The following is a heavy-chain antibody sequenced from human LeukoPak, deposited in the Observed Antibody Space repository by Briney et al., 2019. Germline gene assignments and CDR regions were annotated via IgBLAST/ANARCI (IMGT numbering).Heavy chain of an antibody. D-gene: IGHD6-19*01. CDR2: ISSSSSTI. J-gene: IGHJ4*02. CDR3: ARDRQRYSSGWYPY. Sequence: QAGGSLRLSCAASGFTFSSYSMNWVRQAPGKGLEWVSYISSSSSTIYYADSVKGRFTISRDNAKNSLYLQMNSLRDEDTAVYYCARDRQRYSSGWYPYWGQGTLVTVSS. CDR1: GFTFSSYS. V-gene: IGHV3-48*02.